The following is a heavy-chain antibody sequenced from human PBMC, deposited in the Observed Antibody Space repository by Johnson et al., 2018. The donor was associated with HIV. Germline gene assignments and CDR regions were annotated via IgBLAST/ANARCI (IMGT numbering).Heavy chain of an antibody. Sequence: VQLVESGGGVVRPGGSLRLSCAASGFTFDDYGMSWVRQAPGKGLEWVSGINWNGGSTGYADSVKGRFTVSRDNSKNTLYLEMNSLNTEDTAVYYCARGPLYYFASGRWAFDIWGQGTMVTFS. D-gene: IGHD3-10*01. J-gene: IGHJ3*02. CDR3: ARGPLYYFASGRWAFDI. CDR1: GFTFDDYG. V-gene: IGHV3-20*04. CDR2: INWNGGST.